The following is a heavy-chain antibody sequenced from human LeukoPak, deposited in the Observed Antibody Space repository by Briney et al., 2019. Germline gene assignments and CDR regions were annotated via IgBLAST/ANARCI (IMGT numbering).Heavy chain of an antibody. J-gene: IGHJ3*02. D-gene: IGHD4-17*01. Sequence: SETLSLTCTVSGGSISGYYWSWIRQPAGKGLEWIGRIYMDGSTTYNPSLKSRVTMSLDTPKNQFSLKLSSVPAADSAVYYCARDMTTVTTGRAFDIWGQGTMVTVSS. V-gene: IGHV4-4*07. CDR3: ARDMTTVTTGRAFDI. CDR2: IYMDGST. CDR1: GGSISGYY.